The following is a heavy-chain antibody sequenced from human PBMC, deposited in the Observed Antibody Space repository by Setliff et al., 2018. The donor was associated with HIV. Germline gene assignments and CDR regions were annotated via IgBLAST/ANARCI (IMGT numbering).Heavy chain of an antibody. D-gene: IGHD4-17*01. Sequence: GGSLRLSCGASGFTFSSYPMNWVRQAPGKGLEWVSSISGSGDNTYYADSVKGRFTISRDNSKNTLYLQMNRVRGEDTAIYYCAKGVQSLRPYYFDYWGHGTLVTVS. CDR3: AKGVQSLRPYYFDY. CDR1: GFTFSSYP. V-gene: IGHV3-23*01. CDR2: ISGSGDNT. J-gene: IGHJ4*01.